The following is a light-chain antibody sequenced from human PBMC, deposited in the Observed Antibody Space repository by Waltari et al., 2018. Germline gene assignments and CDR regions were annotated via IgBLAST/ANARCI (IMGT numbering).Light chain of an antibody. Sequence: DLQLTQSPSLLSASVGDRVTITCRASQDLNTYLAWYQLRPGNAPKLLIFLASELQSGVPSRFSSSGSGTEFTLTISGLQPDDFATYYCQQLNFYPLTFGGGTRVEIK. CDR3: QQLNFYPLT. CDR1: QDLNTY. CDR2: LAS. J-gene: IGKJ4*01. V-gene: IGKV1-9*01.